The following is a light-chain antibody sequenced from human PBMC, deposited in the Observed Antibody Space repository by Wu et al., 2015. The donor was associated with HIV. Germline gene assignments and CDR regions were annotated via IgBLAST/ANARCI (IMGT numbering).Light chain of an antibody. J-gene: IGKJ4*01. CDR2: KAS. CDR1: QSISSW. V-gene: IGKV1-5*03. CDR3: QQGNSFPFT. Sequence: DIQMTQSPSTLSASVGDRVTITCRASQSISSWLAWYQQKPGKAPKLLIYKASSLESGVPSRFSASGSGTDFTLTINSLQPEDFATYSCQQGNSFPFTFGGGTKVEIK.